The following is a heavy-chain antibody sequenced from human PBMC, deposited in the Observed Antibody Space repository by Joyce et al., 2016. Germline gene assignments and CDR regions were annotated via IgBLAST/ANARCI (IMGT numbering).Heavy chain of an antibody. D-gene: IGHD2-2*01. CDR2: ISGSSSST. CDR3: AKWQKGDCNATTCSYYYYGLDV. Sequence: EMQLLESGGGLVQPGGSLRLSCAASGFTFSSYAMTWVRQAPGKGLEWVSAISGSSSSTKYADSVKCRFTISRDNSKNTLYLQMNSLRAEDTAVYHCAKWQKGDCNATTCSYYYYGLDVWGQGTTVTVSS. V-gene: IGHV3-23*01. J-gene: IGHJ6*02. CDR1: GFTFSSYA.